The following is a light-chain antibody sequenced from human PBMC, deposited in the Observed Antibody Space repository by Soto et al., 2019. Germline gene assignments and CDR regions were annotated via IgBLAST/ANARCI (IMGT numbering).Light chain of an antibody. Sequence: QSALTQPASVSGSPGQSITISCTGTSSDFGNYNLVSWYQQHPGKVPKLILFEVNKRPSGVSGRFSGSKSGNTASLTISGLQAEDEADYYCCSYAGSYTFVFGGGTKLTVL. V-gene: IGLV2-23*02. CDR2: EVN. CDR3: CSYAGSYTFV. CDR1: SSDFGNYNL. J-gene: IGLJ2*01.